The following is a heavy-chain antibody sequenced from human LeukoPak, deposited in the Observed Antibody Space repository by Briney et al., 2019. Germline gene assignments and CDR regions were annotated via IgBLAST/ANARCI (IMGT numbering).Heavy chain of an antibody. Sequence: PSETLSLTCAVYGGSFSGYYWSWIRQPPGKGLEWIGEINHSGSTNYNPSLKSRVTISVDTSKNQFSLKLSSVTAADTAVYYCARGPRRTLWSYGTVTRHFDYWGQGTLVTVSS. CDR2: INHSGST. D-gene: IGHD4-17*01. J-gene: IGHJ4*02. CDR3: ARGPRRTLWSYGTVTRHFDY. V-gene: IGHV4-34*01. CDR1: GGSFSGYY.